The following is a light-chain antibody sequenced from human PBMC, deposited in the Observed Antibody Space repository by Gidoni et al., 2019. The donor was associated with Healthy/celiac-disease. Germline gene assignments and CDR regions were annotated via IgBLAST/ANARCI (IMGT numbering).Light chain of an antibody. CDR1: SSDVGGYNY. V-gene: IGLV2-11*01. J-gene: IGLJ2*01. Sequence: QSALTQPRSVSGSPGQSVTISCTGTSSDVGGYNYVSWYQQHPGNAPNLMIYDVSKRPSGVPDLFSGSKSGNTASLTISGLQAEDEADYYCCSYAGSYPVVFGGGTTLTVL. CDR3: CSYAGSYPVV. CDR2: DVS.